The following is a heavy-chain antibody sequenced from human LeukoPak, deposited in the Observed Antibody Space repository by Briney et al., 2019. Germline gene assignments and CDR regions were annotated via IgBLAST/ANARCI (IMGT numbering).Heavy chain of an antibody. Sequence: GGSLRLSCAASGFTFSHYVMHWVRQTPGKGLEWVARISYDGSTKYYADSVKGRFTISRGNSNNTLYLQMNGVRAEDTAVYYCAKRRDSSYWSDYWGQGTLVTVSS. CDR1: GFTFSHYV. V-gene: IGHV3-30*18. CDR3: AKRRDSSYWSDY. D-gene: IGHD6-19*01. J-gene: IGHJ4*02. CDR2: ISYDGSTK.